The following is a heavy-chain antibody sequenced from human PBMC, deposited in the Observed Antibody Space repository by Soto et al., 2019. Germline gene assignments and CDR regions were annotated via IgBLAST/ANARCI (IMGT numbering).Heavy chain of an antibody. V-gene: IGHV4-30-2*01. CDR3: AIDRGYSGYDDAPILRPGAGNTFSFDP. D-gene: IGHD5-12*01. CDR2: IYHSGST. Sequence: PSETLSLTCAVSGGSISSGGYSWSWIRQPPGKGLEWIGYIYHSGSTYYNPSLKSQVTISVDRSKNQFSLKLSSVTAADTAVYYWAIDRGYSGYDDAPILRPGAGNTFSFDPWGQATLVTVSS. J-gene: IGHJ5*02. CDR1: GGSISSGGYS.